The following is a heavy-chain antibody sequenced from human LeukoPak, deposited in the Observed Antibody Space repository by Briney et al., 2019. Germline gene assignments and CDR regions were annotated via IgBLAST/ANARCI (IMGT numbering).Heavy chain of an antibody. CDR2: IYPDDSDT. D-gene: IGHD3/OR15-3a*01. J-gene: IGHJ3*02. CDR3: ARMSNSDFWTGSFSGAFDI. Sequence: GESLKISCKGSGYSFTSDWIGWVRQMPGKALDGRGIIYPDDSDTRYSPSFQGQVSISADKSITTAYLQWNSLKASDTAMYYCARMSNSDFWTGSFSGAFDIWGQGTMVTVPS. CDR1: GYSFTSDW. V-gene: IGHV5-51*01.